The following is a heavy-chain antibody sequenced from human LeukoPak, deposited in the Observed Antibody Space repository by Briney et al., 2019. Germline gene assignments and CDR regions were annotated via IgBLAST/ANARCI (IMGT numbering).Heavy chain of an antibody. CDR2: MNPNSGNT. D-gene: IGHD3-22*01. CDR3: ATGLDYYDSSGYKPIDY. Sequence: VASVKVSCKASGYTFTSYDINWVRQATGQGLEWMGWMNPNSGNTAYAQKFQGRVTMTRNTSISTAYMELSSLRSEDTAVYYCATGLDYYDSSGYKPIDYWGQGTLVTVSS. J-gene: IGHJ4*02. CDR1: GYTFTSYD. V-gene: IGHV1-8*01.